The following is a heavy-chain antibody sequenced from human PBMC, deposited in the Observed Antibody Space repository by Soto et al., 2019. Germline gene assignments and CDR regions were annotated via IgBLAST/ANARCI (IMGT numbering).Heavy chain of an antibody. Sequence: QVQLLQSGAEVKKPGASVKVSCKSSGYTFINYDINWVRQATGQGLEWMGRMDPDTGNTVYTQTFKGRVTMTRDTSISTAYMELSGLRSQDTAVYYCAVGLDSYGLDVWGQGTTVTVSS. CDR1: GYTFINYD. CDR2: MDPDTGNT. J-gene: IGHJ6*02. CDR3: AVGLDSYGLDV. V-gene: IGHV1-8*01.